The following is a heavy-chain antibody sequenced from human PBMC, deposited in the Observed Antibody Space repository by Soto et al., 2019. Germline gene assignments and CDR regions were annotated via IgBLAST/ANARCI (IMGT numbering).Heavy chain of an antibody. D-gene: IGHD2-8*01. CDR1: GYTFTSYG. J-gene: IGHJ4*02. Sequence: QAQLVQSGAEVKKPGASVKVSCRASGYTFTSYGYAWVRQAPGQGLEWMGWISAYNGDTNYAQKLQDRVTLTTDTSTTTAYMDLRNLGSDDTAVYYCARSGAYCTSITCLFDSFWGLVTLVTVS. CDR3: ARSGAYCTSITCLFDSF. CDR2: ISAYNGDT. V-gene: IGHV1-18*01.